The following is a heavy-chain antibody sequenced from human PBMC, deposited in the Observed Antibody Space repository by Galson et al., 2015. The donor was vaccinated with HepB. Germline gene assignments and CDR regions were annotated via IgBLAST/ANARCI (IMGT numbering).Heavy chain of an antibody. CDR1: GYNFPNYW. Sequence: QSGAEVKKPGESLRISCEGSGYNFPNYWITWVRQMPGKGLEWMGRIDPSDSTTNYSPSFQGHVTISADKSISTAYLQWSSLKASDTAIYFCARHAYHDSKYNWFDPWGQGTLVTVSS. V-gene: IGHV5-10-1*01. CDR3: ARHAYHDSKYNWFDP. J-gene: IGHJ5*02. CDR2: IDPSDSTT. D-gene: IGHD3-16*01.